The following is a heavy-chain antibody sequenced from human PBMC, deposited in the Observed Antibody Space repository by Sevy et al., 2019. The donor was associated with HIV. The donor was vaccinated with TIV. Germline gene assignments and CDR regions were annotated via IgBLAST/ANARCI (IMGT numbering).Heavy chain of an antibody. CDR2: ISSGSTYT. D-gene: IGHD1-7*01. V-gene: IGHV3-11*06. J-gene: IGHJ4*02. Sequence: GGSLRLSCAASGFTFSDYYMSWIRQAPGKGLEWVSDISSGSTYTKYADSVKGRFTISRDNAKNSLYLQMNSLRVEDTALYYCARDRRNYAGQYFDYWGQGTLVTVSS. CDR3: ARDRRNYAGQYFDY. CDR1: GFTFSDYY.